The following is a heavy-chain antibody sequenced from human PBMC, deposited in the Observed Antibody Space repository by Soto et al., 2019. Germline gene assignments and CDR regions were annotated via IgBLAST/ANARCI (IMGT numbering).Heavy chain of an antibody. CDR1: GFTFSSYW. J-gene: IGHJ6*03. CDR3: ARRWEYFYMDV. D-gene: IGHD1-26*01. CDR2: INTDGTSP. V-gene: IGHV3-74*03. Sequence: GGSLILSCAASGFTFSSYWMHWVRQAPGKGLVWVSRINTDGTSPKYADSVKGRFTISRDNAKNTLYLQMNSLRDEDTAVYYCARRWEYFYMDVWGKGTTVTVSS.